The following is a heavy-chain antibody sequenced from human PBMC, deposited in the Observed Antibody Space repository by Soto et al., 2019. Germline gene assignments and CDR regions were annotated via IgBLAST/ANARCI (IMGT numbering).Heavy chain of an antibody. J-gene: IGHJ5*02. CDR2: IYYSGST. Sequence: LSLTCTVSGGSISSYYWSWIRQPPGKGLEWIGYIYYSGSTNYNPSLKSRVTISVDTSKNQFSLKLSSVTAADTAVYYCARLVWSYGTWFDPWGQGTLVTVSS. CDR3: ARLVWSYGTWFDP. V-gene: IGHV4-59*08. CDR1: GGSISSYY. D-gene: IGHD5-18*01.